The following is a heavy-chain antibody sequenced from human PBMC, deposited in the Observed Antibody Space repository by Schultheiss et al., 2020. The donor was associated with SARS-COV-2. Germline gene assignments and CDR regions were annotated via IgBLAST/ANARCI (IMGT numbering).Heavy chain of an antibody. D-gene: IGHD5-24*01. V-gene: IGHV3-21*01. CDR3: ARGVGDGYYYYMDV. CDR1: GFTFSGYS. Sequence: GGSLRLSCAASGFTFSGYSMNWVRQAPGKGLEWVSSISSSSSYIYYADSVKGRFTISRDNAKNSLYLQMNSLRAEDTAVYYCARGVGDGYYYYMDVWGKGTTVTVSS. J-gene: IGHJ6*03. CDR2: ISSSSSYI.